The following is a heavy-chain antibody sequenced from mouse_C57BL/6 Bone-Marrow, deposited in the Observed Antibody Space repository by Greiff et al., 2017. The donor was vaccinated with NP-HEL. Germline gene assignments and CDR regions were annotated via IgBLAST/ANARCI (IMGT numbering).Heavy chain of an antibody. D-gene: IGHD2-5*01. V-gene: IGHV14-2*01. CDR3: ARARGSNSYYFDY. J-gene: IGHJ2*01. CDR1: GFNIKDYY. Sequence: EVKLKQSGAELVKPGASVKLSCTASGFNIKDYYMHWVKQRTEQGLEWIGRIDPEDGETKYAPKFQGKATITADTYSNPAYLQLSSLSSEYTAVYYCARARGSNSYYFDYWGQGTTLSVSS. CDR2: IDPEDGET.